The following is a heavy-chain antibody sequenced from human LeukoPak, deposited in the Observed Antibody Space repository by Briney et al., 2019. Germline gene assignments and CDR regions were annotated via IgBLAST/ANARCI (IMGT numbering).Heavy chain of an antibody. Sequence: GGSLSLSCAASGFTFYDYAMHWVRHAPGKGLEWVSGISWNSDTGITGYVDSVKGRFTISRDNAKNSLYLQMSSLRAEDTALYYCAKGGSGSYSLDAFDVWGQGTMVTVSS. CDR3: AKGGSGSYSLDAFDV. V-gene: IGHV3-9*01. CDR1: GFTFYDYA. J-gene: IGHJ3*01. D-gene: IGHD3-10*01. CDR2: ISWNSDTGIT.